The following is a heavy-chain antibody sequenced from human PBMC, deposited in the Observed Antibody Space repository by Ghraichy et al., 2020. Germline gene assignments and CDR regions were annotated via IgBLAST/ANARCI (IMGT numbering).Heavy chain of an antibody. Sequence: SGPTLVKPTQTLTLTCTFSGFSLSTSGVGVGWIRQPPGKALEWLALIYWDDDKRYSPSLKSRLTITKDTSKNQVVLTMTNMDPVDTATYYCAHLPSYYDSSGYGRGAFDIWGQGTMVTVSS. D-gene: IGHD3-22*01. CDR3: AHLPSYYDSSGYGRGAFDI. CDR1: GFSLSTSGVG. V-gene: IGHV2-5*02. J-gene: IGHJ3*02. CDR2: IYWDDDK.